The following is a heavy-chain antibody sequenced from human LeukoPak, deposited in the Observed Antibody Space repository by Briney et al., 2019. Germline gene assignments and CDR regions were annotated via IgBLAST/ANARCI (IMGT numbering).Heavy chain of an antibody. V-gene: IGHV4-59*01. Sequence: SETLSLTCTVSGGSISSYYWSWLRQPPGKGLEWIGYIYYSGSTNYNPSLKSRVTISVDTSKNQFSLKLSSVTAADTAVYYCARAYGGTLFDYWGQGTLVTVSS. CDR1: GGSISSYY. CDR3: ARAYGGTLFDY. CDR2: IYYSGST. D-gene: IGHD4-23*01. J-gene: IGHJ4*02.